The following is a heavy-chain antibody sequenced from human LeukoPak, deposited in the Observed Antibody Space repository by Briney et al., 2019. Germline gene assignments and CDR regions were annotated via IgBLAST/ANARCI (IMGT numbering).Heavy chain of an antibody. CDR2: IKQDGSEK. CDR3: AKGWTAVGS. Sequence: GGSLRLSCAASGFTFSSYWMSWVRQAPGKGLEWVANIKQDGSEKYYVDSVKGRFTISRDNSKNTLYMEMNNLRGADTAVYYCAKGWTAVGSWGQGTRVTVSS. CDR1: GFTFSSYW. J-gene: IGHJ5*02. V-gene: IGHV3-7*03. D-gene: IGHD1-26*01.